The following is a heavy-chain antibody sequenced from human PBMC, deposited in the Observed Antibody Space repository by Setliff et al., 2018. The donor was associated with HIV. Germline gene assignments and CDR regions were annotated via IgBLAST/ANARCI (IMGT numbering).Heavy chain of an antibody. CDR2: VFYSGST. D-gene: IGHD2-21*02. J-gene: IGHJ4*02. CDR3: ARFPTVVTAPGF. V-gene: IGHV4-39*01. CDR1: GDSINSRPYY. Sequence: PSETLSLTCSVSGDSINSRPYYYGWLRQPPGKGLEWIGNVFYSGSTYYNPSLKSRVSTSIDTSRNQSSLKLTSVTAADTAVYFCARFPTVVTAPGFWGRGTLVTVSS.